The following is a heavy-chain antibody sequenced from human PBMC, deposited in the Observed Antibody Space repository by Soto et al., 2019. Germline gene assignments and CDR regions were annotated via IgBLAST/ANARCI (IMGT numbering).Heavy chain of an antibody. CDR2: IYHSGST. J-gene: IGHJ5*02. D-gene: IGHD2-8*01. CDR1: GGSISSGGYS. Sequence: TLSLTCAVSGGSISSGGYSWSWIRQPPGKGLEWIGYIYHSGSTYYNPSLKSRVTISVDRSKNQFSLKLSSVTAADTAVYYCARVGGYCTNGVCYTWWFDPWGQGTLVTVSS. V-gene: IGHV4-30-2*01. CDR3: ARVGGYCTNGVCYTWWFDP.